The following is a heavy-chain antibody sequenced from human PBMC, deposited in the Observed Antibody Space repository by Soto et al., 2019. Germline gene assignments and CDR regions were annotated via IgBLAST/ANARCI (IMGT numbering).Heavy chain of an antibody. CDR1: GGTFSSYA. CDR2: IIPIFGTA. Sequence: GASVKVSCKASGGTFSSYAISWVRQAPGQGLEWMGGIIPIFGTANYAQKFQGRVTITADESTSTAYMELSSVRSEDTAVYYCARGGQTLDCSSTSCYYYYYGMDVWGQGTTVTVSS. D-gene: IGHD2-2*01. CDR3: ARGGQTLDCSSTSCYYYYYGMDV. V-gene: IGHV1-69*13. J-gene: IGHJ6*02.